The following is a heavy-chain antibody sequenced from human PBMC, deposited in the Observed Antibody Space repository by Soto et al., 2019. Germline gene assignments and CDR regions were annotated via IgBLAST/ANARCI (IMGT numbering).Heavy chain of an antibody. CDR1: GFTFSSYA. Sequence: EVQLLESGGGLVQPGGSLRLSCAASGFTFSSYAMSWVRQAPGKGLEWVSAISGSGGSTYYADSVKGRFTISRDNSKNPLYLKMNSLRAEDTAVYYCAKGYGDRSSNYYYYCMDVWGKGTTVTVSS. V-gene: IGHV3-23*01. CDR2: ISGSGGST. D-gene: IGHD4-17*01. CDR3: AKGYGDRSSNYYYYCMDV. J-gene: IGHJ6*03.